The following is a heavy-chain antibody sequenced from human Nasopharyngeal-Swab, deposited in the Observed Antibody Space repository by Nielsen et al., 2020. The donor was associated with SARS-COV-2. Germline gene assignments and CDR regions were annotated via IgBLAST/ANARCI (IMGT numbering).Heavy chain of an antibody. CDR1: GGSISSYY. D-gene: IGHD3-10*01. CDR2: IYYSGST. Sequence: SLSLTCTVSGGSISSYYWSWIRQPPGKGLEWIGYIYYSGSTNYNPSLKSRVTISVDTSKNQFSLKLSSVTAADTAVYYCARGGGSGSADYYYYYMDVWGKGTTVTVSS. V-gene: IGHV4-59*01. CDR3: ARGGGSGSADYYYYYMDV. J-gene: IGHJ6*03.